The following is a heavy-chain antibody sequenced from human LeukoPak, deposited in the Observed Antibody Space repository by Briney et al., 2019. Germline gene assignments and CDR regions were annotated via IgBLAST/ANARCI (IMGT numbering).Heavy chain of an antibody. CDR3: ARHASIAVAGSKQYNWFDP. Sequence: SETLSLTCTVSGGSISSYYWSWIRQPPGKGLEWIGYIYYSGSTNYNPSLKSRVTISVDTSKNQFSLKLSSVTAADTAVYYCARHASIAVAGSKQYNWFDPWDQGTLVTVSS. CDR1: GGSISSYY. D-gene: IGHD6-19*01. V-gene: IGHV4-59*08. CDR2: IYYSGST. J-gene: IGHJ5*02.